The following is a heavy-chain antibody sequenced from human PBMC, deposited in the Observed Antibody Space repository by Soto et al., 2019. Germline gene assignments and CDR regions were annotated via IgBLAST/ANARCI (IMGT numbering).Heavy chain of an antibody. V-gene: IGHV1-2*04. Sequence: ASVKVSCKASGYTFTGYYMHWVRQAPGQGLEWMGWINPNSGGTNYAQKFQGWVTMTRDTSISTAYVELSRLRSDDTAVYYCARTPDGYYGMDVWGQGTTVTVSS. CDR3: ARTPDGYYGMDV. CDR2: INPNSGGT. CDR1: GYTFTGYY. J-gene: IGHJ6*02.